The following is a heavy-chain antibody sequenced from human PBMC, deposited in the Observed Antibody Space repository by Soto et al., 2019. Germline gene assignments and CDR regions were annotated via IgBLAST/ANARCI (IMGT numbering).Heavy chain of an antibody. CDR1: GYTFTSYD. Sequence: VASVKVSCKASGYTFTSYDIYWVRQATGQGLEWMGWMNPNTGNSAYAQKFQGRVTVTSDTSINTVHMELSSLRSEDTAVYYCARRAETNGWNGFGADKYYFDFWGQGTRVTVSS. CDR2: MNPNTGNS. J-gene: IGHJ4*02. CDR3: ARRAETNGWNGFGADKYYFDF. V-gene: IGHV1-8*01. D-gene: IGHD1-1*01.